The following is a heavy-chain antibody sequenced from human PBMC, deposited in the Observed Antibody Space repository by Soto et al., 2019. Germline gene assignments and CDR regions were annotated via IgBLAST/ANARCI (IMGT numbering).Heavy chain of an antibody. Sequence: GGSLRLSCAASGLTFTSYSMNWVLQAPWKGLEWVSFISSSSSTIYYADSVKGRFTISRDNAKNSLYLQMNSLRDEDTAVYYCARCNDWDTCYFDYWGQGTPVTVSS. CDR3: ARCNDWDTCYFDY. J-gene: IGHJ4*02. V-gene: IGHV3-48*02. D-gene: IGHD3-9*01. CDR1: GLTFTSYS. CDR2: ISSSSSTI.